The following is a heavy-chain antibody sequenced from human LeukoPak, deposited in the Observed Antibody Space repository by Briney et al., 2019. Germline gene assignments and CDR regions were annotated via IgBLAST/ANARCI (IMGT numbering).Heavy chain of an antibody. J-gene: IGHJ6*03. CDR3: ARGRESEPGTIFGAHYYYYYMDV. V-gene: IGHV1-8*01. CDR2: MNPNSGNT. Sequence: ASVKVSCKASGYTFTSYDINWVRQATGQGLEWMGWMNPNSGNTGYAQKFQGRVTMTRNTSISTAYMELSSLRSEDTAVYYCARGRESEPGTIFGAHYYYYYMDVWGKGTTVTVSS. CDR1: GYTFTSYD. D-gene: IGHD3-3*01.